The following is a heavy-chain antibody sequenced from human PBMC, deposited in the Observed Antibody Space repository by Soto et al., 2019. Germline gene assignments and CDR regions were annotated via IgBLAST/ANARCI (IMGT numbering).Heavy chain of an antibody. J-gene: IGHJ6*02. D-gene: IGHD2-8*02. V-gene: IGHV3-30*18. CDR2: ISYDGSNK. CDR1: GFTFSSYG. Sequence: QVQLVESGGRVVQPGRSLRLSCAASGFTFSSYGMNWVRQAPGKGLEWVAVISYDGSNKYYADSVKGRFTISRDNSKNTLYLQMNSLRAEDTAVYYCAKDTGYGMDVWGQGTTVTVSS. CDR3: AKDTGYGMDV.